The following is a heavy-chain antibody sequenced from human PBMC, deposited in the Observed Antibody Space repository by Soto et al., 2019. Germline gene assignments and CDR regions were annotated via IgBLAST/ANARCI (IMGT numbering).Heavy chain of an antibody. V-gene: IGHV1-18*01. D-gene: IGHD6-6*01. CDR2: ISAYNGNT. CDR3: AREDLEYSSSYDYYYYGMDV. CDR1: GYTFTSYG. J-gene: IGHJ6*02. Sequence: ASVKVSCKASGYTFTSYGISWVRQAPGQGLEWMGWISAYNGNTNYAQKLQGRVTMTTDTSTSTAYMELRSLRSDDTAVYYCAREDLEYSSSYDYYYYGMDVWGQGTTVTVSS.